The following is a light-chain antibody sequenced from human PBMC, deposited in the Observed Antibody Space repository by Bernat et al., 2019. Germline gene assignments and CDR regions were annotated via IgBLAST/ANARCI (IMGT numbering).Light chain of an antibody. CDR2: DVS. CDR1: SSDVGGYNY. J-gene: IGLJ2*01. CDR3: SSYTSSSSEV. V-gene: IGLV2-14*03. Sequence: QSALTQPASVSGSPGQSITISCTGTSSDVGGYNYVSWYQQHPGKAPKLMIYDVSNRPSGVSNRFSGSTSGNTSSLTISGLQAEDEADYYGSSYTSSSSEVFGGGTKLTVL.